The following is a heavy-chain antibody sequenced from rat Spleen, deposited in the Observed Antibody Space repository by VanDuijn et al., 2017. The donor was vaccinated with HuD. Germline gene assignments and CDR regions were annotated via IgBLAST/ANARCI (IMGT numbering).Heavy chain of an antibody. D-gene: IGHD1-11*01. J-gene: IGHJ2*01. Sequence: EVQLVESGGGLVQPGRSLILSCAASGFSFSDYGMAWVRQTPTKGLEWVAFISIGGGNTYYRDSVKGRFTISRDNAKSTLYLQMNSLRSEDTATYYCARHEDYGGYSRDYFDYWGQGVMVTVSS. V-gene: IGHV5S23*01. CDR3: ARHEDYGGYSRDYFDY. CDR2: ISIGGGNT. CDR1: GFSFSDYG.